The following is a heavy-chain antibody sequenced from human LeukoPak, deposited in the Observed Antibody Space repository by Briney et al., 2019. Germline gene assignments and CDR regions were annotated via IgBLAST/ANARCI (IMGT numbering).Heavy chain of an antibody. V-gene: IGHV3-30*02. D-gene: IGHD6-6*01. CDR3: ARDWGTSSLYLVN. CDR1: GFTFSSNG. J-gene: IGHJ4*02. Sequence: GGPLRLSCAASGFTFSSNGMHWVRQAPGKGLECVAFIQNDGNNKKYADSVKGRFTSSRDNSKNTLYLQMNSLRAEDTAVYYCARDWGTSSLYLVNWGQGTLVTVSS. CDR2: IQNDGNNK.